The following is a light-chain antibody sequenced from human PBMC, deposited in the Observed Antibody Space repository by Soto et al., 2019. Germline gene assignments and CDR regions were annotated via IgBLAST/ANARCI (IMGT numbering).Light chain of an antibody. J-gene: IGKJ4*01. CDR1: QSVRND. V-gene: IGKV3-11*01. CDR3: QQRTNWPPT. Sequence: EIVLTQSPATLSLSPGERATLSCRASQSVRNDLVWYHQKPGQAPRVLIYSASNRATGIPARFSGSGSGTDFTLTINSLEPEDFAVYYFQQRTNWPPTFGGGTKVEMK. CDR2: SAS.